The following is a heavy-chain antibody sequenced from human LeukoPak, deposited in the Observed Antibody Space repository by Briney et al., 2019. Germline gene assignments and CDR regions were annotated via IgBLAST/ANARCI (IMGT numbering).Heavy chain of an antibody. CDR3: ARWGVAATPDAFDI. CDR1: GGTFSSYA. J-gene: IGHJ3*02. Sequence: ASVKVSCKASGGTFSSYAISWVRQAPGQGLEWMGWMNPNSGNTGYAQKFQGRVTMTRNTSISTAYMELSSLRSEDTAVYYCARWGVAATPDAFDIWGQGTMVTVSS. CDR2: MNPNSGNT. V-gene: IGHV1-8*02. D-gene: IGHD2-15*01.